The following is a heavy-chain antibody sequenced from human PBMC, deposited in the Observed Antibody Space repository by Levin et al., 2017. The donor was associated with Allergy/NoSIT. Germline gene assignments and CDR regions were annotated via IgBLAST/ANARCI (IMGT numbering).Heavy chain of an antibody. J-gene: IGHJ2*01. V-gene: IGHV4-39*01. Sequence: SETLSLTCTVSGGSISSSSYYWGWIRQPPGKGLEWIGSIYYSGSTYNNPSLKSRVTISVDTSKNHFSLKMSSVTAADTAVYYCARQPGVGSSWYFDIWGRGTLVTVSS. CDR1: GGSISSSSYY. CDR3: ARQPGVGSSWYFDI. D-gene: IGHD6-13*01. CDR2: IYYSGST.